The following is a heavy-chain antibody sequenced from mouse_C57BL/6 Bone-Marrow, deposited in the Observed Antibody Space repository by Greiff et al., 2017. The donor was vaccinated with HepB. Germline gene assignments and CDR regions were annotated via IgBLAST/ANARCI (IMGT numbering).Heavy chain of an antibody. CDR2: IYPGNSDT. CDR3: TRSRYYYSSKYFDV. V-gene: IGHV1-5*01. D-gene: IGHD1-1*01. Sequence: EVQLQQSGTVLARPGASVKMSCKTSGYTFTSYWMHWVKQRPGQGLEWIGAIYPGNSDTSYNQKFKGKAKLTAVTSASTAYMELSSLTNEDSAVYYCTRSRYYYSSKYFDVWGTGTTVTVSA. J-gene: IGHJ1*03. CDR1: GYTFTSYW.